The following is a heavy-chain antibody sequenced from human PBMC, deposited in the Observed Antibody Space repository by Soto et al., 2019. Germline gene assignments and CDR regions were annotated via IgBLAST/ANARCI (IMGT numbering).Heavy chain of an antibody. CDR1: GGSFSGYY. V-gene: IGHV4-34*01. CDR3: ATVSGTVTTDY. D-gene: IGHD4-17*01. Sequence: SETLSLTCAVYGGSFSGYYWSWIRQPPGKGLEWIGEINHSGSTNYNPSLKSRVTISVDTSKNQFSLKLSSVTAADTAVYYCATVSGTVTTDYWGQGTLVTVSS. CDR2: INHSGST. J-gene: IGHJ4*02.